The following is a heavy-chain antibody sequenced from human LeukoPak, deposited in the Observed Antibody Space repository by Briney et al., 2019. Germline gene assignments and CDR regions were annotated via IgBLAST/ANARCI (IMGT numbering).Heavy chain of an antibody. CDR2: INPNSGGT. Sequence: ASVKVSCKASGYTFTGYYIHWVRQAPGQGLEWMGWINPNSGGTNYAQKFQGRVTMTRDTSISTAYMELSRLRLDDTAVYYCARDCGIATTYNWFDPWGQGTLAIVSS. J-gene: IGHJ5*02. V-gene: IGHV1-2*02. D-gene: IGHD6-13*01. CDR3: ARDCGIATTYNWFDP. CDR1: GYTFTGYY.